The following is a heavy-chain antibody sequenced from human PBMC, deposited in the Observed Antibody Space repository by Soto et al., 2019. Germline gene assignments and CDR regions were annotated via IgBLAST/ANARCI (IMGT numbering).Heavy chain of an antibody. J-gene: IGHJ6*02. V-gene: IGHV1-18*01. CDR3: AREGQAPYYYYGMDV. Sequence: QVQVVQSGDEVKKPGASVKVSCKASGYTFTNHGFSWVRQAPGQGLEWMGWITGYNGNTNFAEKFQGRVTMTTDTSTSTAHMELRSLRSDDTAVYYCAREGQAPYYYYGMDVWGQGTAVTVSS. CDR1: GYTFTNHG. CDR2: ITGYNGNT.